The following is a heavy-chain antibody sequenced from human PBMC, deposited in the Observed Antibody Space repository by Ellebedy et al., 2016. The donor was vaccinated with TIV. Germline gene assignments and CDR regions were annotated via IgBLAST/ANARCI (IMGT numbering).Heavy chain of an antibody. CDR2: ISSSSNTI. V-gene: IGHV3-48*01. Sequence: PGGSLRLSCAASGFTLSSYSMNWVRQAPGRGLEWVSYISSSSNTIYYADSVKGRFTISRDNAKNSLYLQMNSLRAEDTAVYYCAKSFTANGFDPWGQGTLVTVSS. J-gene: IGHJ5*02. CDR3: AKSFTANGFDP. CDR1: GFTLSSYS.